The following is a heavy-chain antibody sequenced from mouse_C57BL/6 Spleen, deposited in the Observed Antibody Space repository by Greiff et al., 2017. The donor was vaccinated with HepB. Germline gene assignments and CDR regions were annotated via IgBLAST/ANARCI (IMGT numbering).Heavy chain of an antibody. CDR1: GYTFTSYW. CDR2: IYPGSGST. Sequence: QVHVKQPGAELVKPGASVKMSCKASGYTFTSYWITWVKQRPGQGLEWIGDIYPGSGSTNYNEKFKSKATLTVDTSSSTAYMQLSSLTSEDSAVYYCARERIYDGYFFAYWGQGTLVTVSA. CDR3: ARERIYDGYFFAY. D-gene: IGHD2-3*01. V-gene: IGHV1-55*01. J-gene: IGHJ3*01.